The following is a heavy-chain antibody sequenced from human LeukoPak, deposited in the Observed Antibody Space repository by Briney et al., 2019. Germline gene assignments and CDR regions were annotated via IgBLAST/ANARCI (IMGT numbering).Heavy chain of an antibody. Sequence: ASVKVSCKASGYTFTSNYVHWVRQAPGQGLEWMGMIYPRDGSTSYAQKFQGRVTVTRDTSTSTVHMELSGLRSEDTAVYYCARDQEGFDYWGQGTLVTVSS. CDR1: GYTFTSNY. J-gene: IGHJ4*02. V-gene: IGHV1-46*01. CDR3: ARDQEGFDY. CDR2: IYPRDGST.